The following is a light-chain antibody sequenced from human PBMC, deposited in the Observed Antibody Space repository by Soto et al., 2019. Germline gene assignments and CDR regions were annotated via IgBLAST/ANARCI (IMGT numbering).Light chain of an antibody. J-gene: IGLJ2*01. CDR1: SGHSSYA. CDR2: LNSDGSH. Sequence: QLVLTQSPSASASLGASVKLTCTLSSGHSSYAIAWHQQQPEKGPRYLMKLNSDGSHSKGDGIPDRFSGSSSGAERYLTISSLQSEDEADYYCQTWGTGPEFGGGTKVTVL. CDR3: QTWGTGPE. V-gene: IGLV4-69*01.